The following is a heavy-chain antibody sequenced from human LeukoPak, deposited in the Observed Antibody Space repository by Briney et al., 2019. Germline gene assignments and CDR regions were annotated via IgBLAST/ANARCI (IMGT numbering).Heavy chain of an antibody. CDR2: ISSVSTYI. CDR3: AREEQSGGLDF. CDR1: GFTFITYS. J-gene: IGHJ4*02. V-gene: IGHV3-21*01. D-gene: IGHD3-16*01. Sequence: PGGSLRLSCAASGFTFITYSINWVRQAPGKGLEWVSSISSVSTYIYYADSVKGRFTSSRDNAKNSLYLQMNSLRAEDTAVYFCAREEQSGGLDFWGQGTLVTVSS.